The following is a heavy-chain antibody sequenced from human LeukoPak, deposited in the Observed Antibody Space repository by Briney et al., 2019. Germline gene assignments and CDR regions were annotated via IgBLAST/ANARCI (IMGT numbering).Heavy chain of an antibody. CDR2: IYGNGST. CDR1: GDPISDYC. V-gene: IGHV4-4*07. J-gene: IGHJ6*03. Sequence: PSETLSLTCTVSGDPISDYCWTWIRQPAGKGLEWIGRIYGNGSTNYNPSLKSRVAMSIDTSKMRFSLKLRSVTAADTAVYYCGRVGEWLFDIDVWGKGTTVIVSS. D-gene: IGHD3-16*01. CDR3: GRVGEWLFDIDV.